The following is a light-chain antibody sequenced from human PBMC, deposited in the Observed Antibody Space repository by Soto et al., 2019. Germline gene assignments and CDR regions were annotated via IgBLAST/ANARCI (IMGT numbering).Light chain of an antibody. V-gene: IGLV2-11*01. CDR3: CSYAGSRYV. CDR2: DVT. J-gene: IGLJ1*01. Sequence: LTQPRSVSGSPGQSVTISCTGPSSDVGGYNYVSWYQHHPGKAPKLLIYDVTKRPSGVPDRFSGSKSGNTASLTISGLQADDEAEYYCCSYAGSRYVFGIGTKLTVL. CDR1: SSDVGGYNY.